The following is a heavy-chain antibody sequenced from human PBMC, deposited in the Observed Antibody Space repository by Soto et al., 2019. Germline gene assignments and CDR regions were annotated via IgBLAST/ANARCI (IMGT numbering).Heavy chain of an antibody. CDR1: GGSISSYY. J-gene: IGHJ4*02. Sequence: SETLSLTCTVSGGSISSYYWSWIRQPPGKGLEWIGYIYYSGSTNYNPSLKSRVTISVDTSKNQFSLKLSSVTAADTAVYYCAIMGYYDYIRGSYPFDYWGQGTLVTVSS. CDR2: IYYSGST. CDR3: AIMGYYDYIRGSYPFDY. V-gene: IGHV4-59*08. D-gene: IGHD3-16*01.